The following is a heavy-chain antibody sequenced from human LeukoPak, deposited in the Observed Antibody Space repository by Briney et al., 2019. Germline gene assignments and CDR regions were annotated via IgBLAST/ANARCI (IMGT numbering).Heavy chain of an antibody. CDR2: IYHSGST. Sequence: SETLSLTCTVSGYSISSGYYWGWIRQPPGKGLEWIGSIYHSGSTYYNPSLKSRVTISVDTSKNQFSLKLSSVTAADTAVYYCAGEGAYDILTGQFDYWGQGTLVTVSS. V-gene: IGHV4-38-2*02. D-gene: IGHD3-9*01. CDR3: AGEGAYDILTGQFDY. J-gene: IGHJ4*02. CDR1: GYSISSGYY.